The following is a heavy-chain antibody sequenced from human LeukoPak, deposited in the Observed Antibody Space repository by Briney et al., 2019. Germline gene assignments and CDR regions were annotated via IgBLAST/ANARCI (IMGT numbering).Heavy chain of an antibody. Sequence: PSESLSLTCSVSGDSISGYYWSWVRQPPGKEMEWVGHMYISGSTSYNPYLRSRVTMSRDTSKSQFSLRLSSVTAADTAVYYCARMTAGCLHWGYLDKWGRGTLVAVSS. V-gene: IGHV4-4*07. CDR3: ARMTAGCLHWGYLDK. D-gene: IGHD7-27*01. J-gene: IGHJ4*02. CDR1: GDSISGYY. CDR2: MYISGST.